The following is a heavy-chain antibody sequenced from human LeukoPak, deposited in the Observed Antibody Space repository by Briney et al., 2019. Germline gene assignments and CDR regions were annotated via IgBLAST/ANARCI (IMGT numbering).Heavy chain of an antibody. D-gene: IGHD5-18*01. CDR1: GGSISTYH. V-gene: IGHV4-59*01. Sequence: PSETLSLTCTVSGGSISTYHGNWIRKSPEKGLEWIGYMQSTGNSNYNPSLKSRVTMSVDMSRNQIVLNLSSVTPADTAVYFCARDKQHSYGRYFDHWGQGILVTVSS. CDR3: ARDKQHSYGRYFDH. CDR2: MQSTGNS. J-gene: IGHJ4*02.